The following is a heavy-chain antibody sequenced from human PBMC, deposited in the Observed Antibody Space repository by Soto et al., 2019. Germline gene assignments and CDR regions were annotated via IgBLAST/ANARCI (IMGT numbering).Heavy chain of an antibody. D-gene: IGHD4-17*01. J-gene: IGHJ3*02. CDR1: GGSISSGAYY. V-gene: IGHV4-31*03. CDR2: IYYSGST. CDR3: ARDLPSTGAFDI. Sequence: QVQLQESGPGLVKPSQTLSLTCSVSGGSISSGAYYWSWIRQHPGKGLEWIGYIYYSGSTYYNPSLKSRVTRSVDTSKNQFSLRLSSVTAADTAVYYCARDLPSTGAFDIWGQGTMVTVSS.